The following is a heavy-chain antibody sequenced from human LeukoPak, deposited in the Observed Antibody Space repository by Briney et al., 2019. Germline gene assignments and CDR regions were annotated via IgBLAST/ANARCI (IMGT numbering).Heavy chain of an antibody. Sequence: ASVKVSCKASGYSVTRYYMHWVRQAPGQGLEWMGRINPNSGGTNNAQKLQRRVTMTRDTSISTAYMELSRLRSDDTAVYYCATHTPTDPLDYWGQGTLVTVSS. D-gene: IGHD4-17*01. V-gene: IGHV1-2*06. CDR1: GYSVTRYY. CDR3: ATHTPTDPLDY. J-gene: IGHJ4*02. CDR2: INPNSGGT.